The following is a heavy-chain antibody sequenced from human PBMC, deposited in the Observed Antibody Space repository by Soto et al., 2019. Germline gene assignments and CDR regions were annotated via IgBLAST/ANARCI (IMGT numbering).Heavy chain of an antibody. J-gene: IGHJ5*02. Sequence: ASVKVSCKASGYTFTIYAMHWVRQAPGQRLEWMGWINAGNGNTKYSQKFQGRVTITRDTSASTAYMELSSLRSEDTAVYYCARGTGSLQNWFDPWGQGTLVTVSS. CDR1: GYTFTIYA. CDR3: ARGTGSLQNWFDP. V-gene: IGHV1-3*01. CDR2: INAGNGNT. D-gene: IGHD3-9*01.